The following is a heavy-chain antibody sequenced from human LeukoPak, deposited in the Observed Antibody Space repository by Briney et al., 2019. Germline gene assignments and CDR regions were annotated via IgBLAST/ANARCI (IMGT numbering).Heavy chain of an antibody. CDR1: GGTFSSYT. V-gene: IGHV1-69*02. Sequence: SVKVSCKASGGTFSSYTISWVRQAPGQGLEWMGRIIPLLGIANYAQKFQGRVTITADKSTSTAYMELSSLRSEDTAVYYCARVRSSTSLGWFDPWGQGTLVTVSS. D-gene: IGHD2-2*01. J-gene: IGHJ5*02. CDR2: IIPLLGIA. CDR3: ARVRSSTSLGWFDP.